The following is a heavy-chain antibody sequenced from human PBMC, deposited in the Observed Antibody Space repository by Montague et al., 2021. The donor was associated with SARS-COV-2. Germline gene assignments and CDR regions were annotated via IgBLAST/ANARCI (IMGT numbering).Heavy chain of an antibody. CDR3: ARSHYDILTGYYTVFDY. V-gene: IGHV2-70*01. CDR2: XDWDDDK. CDR1: GFSLSTSGMC. J-gene: IGHJ4*02. Sequence: PALVKPTQTLTLTCTFSGFSLSTSGMCVSWIRQPPGKALEWLALXDWDDDKYYSTSLKTRLTISKDTSKNQVVLTMTNMDPVDTATYYCARSHYDILTGYYTVFDYWGQGTLVTASS. D-gene: IGHD3-9*01.